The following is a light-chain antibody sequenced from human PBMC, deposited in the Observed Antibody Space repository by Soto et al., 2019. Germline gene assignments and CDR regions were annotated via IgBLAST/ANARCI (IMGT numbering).Light chain of an antibody. Sequence: QSVLTQPPSVSGAPGQRVTISCTGSSSNIGAGYGVHWYQQLPGTAPKLLIYGNTNRPSGVPDRFSGSKSGTSASLAITGLQAEDEADYYCHLWDSDSGHWVFGGGTKVTVL. J-gene: IGLJ3*02. V-gene: IGLV1-40*01. CDR2: GNT. CDR1: SSNIGAGYG. CDR3: HLWDSDSGHWV.